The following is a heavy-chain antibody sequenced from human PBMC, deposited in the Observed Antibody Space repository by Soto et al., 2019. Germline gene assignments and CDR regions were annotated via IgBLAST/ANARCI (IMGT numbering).Heavy chain of an antibody. V-gene: IGHV6-1*01. J-gene: IGHJ5*02. Sequence: PSQTLSLTCAISGDSVSSNSAAWNWIRQSPSRGLEWLGRTYYRSKWYNDYAVSVKSRITINPDTSKNQFSLQLNSVTPEDTAVNYCARDPGYCSGGSCYLAWFDPWGQGTLVTVSS. D-gene: IGHD2-15*01. CDR2: TYYRSKWYN. CDR1: GDSVSSNSAA. CDR3: ARDPGYCSGGSCYLAWFDP.